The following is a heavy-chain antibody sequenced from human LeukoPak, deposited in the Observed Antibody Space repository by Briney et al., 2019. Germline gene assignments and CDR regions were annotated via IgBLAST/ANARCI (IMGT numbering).Heavy chain of an antibody. CDR3: ARKGYTNGYDY. CDR1: GGSISSYY. D-gene: IGHD5-18*01. J-gene: IGHJ4*02. Sequence: SETLSLTCTVSGGSISSYYWSWIRQPPGKGLEWIGFTFYSGTTNYNPSLKSRVTISVDTSKNQFSLKVISVTAADTAVYYCARKGYTNGYDYWGQGTLVTVSS. CDR2: TFYSGTT. V-gene: IGHV4-59*08.